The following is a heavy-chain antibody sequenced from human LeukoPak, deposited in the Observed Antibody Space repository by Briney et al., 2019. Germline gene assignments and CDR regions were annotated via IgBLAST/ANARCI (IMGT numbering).Heavy chain of an antibody. CDR3: AGGEVTTLSKYYFDY. CDR2: INPNSGGT. Sequence: ASVKVSCKASGYTFTGYYMHWVRQAPGQGLEWMGRINPNSGGTNYAQKFQGRVTMTRDTSISTAYMELSRLRSDDTAVYYCAGGEVTTLSKYYFDYWGQGTLVTVS. V-gene: IGHV1-2*06. J-gene: IGHJ4*02. CDR1: GYTFTGYY. D-gene: IGHD3-22*01.